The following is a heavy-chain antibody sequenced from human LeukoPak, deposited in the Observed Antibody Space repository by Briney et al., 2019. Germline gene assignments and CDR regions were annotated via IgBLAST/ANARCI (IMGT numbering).Heavy chain of an antibody. CDR2: IYYSGTT. Sequence: SETLSLTCTASGGSLSSYYWSWIRQPPGKGLEWIGYIYYSGTTNYNPSLKSRVTISVDTSKNQFSLKLSSVTTADTAVYYCARHKTGYYYYFDYWGQGTLVTVSS. CDR1: GGSLSSYY. V-gene: IGHV4-59*08. CDR3: ARHKTGYYYYFDY. J-gene: IGHJ4*02. D-gene: IGHD3-22*01.